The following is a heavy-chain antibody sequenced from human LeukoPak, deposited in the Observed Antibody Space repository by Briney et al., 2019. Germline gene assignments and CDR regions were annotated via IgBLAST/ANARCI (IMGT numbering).Heavy chain of an antibody. CDR3: TRSSSGWYYFDY. Sequence: GGSLRLSCAASGFTFSSYDMHWVRHATGKGLEWVSTIDTAGDTYYPGSVKGRFTISRENAKNSLYLQMNSLRAGDTAVYYCTRSSSGWYYFDYWGQGALVTVSS. J-gene: IGHJ4*02. CDR1: GFTFSSYD. V-gene: IGHV3-13*01. CDR2: IDTAGDT. D-gene: IGHD6-19*01.